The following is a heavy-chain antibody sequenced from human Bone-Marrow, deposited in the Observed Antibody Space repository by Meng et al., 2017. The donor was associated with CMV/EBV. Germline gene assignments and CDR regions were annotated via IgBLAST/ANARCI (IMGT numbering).Heavy chain of an antibody. V-gene: IGHV3-11*01. D-gene: IGHD3-16*01. Sequence: RGSLRLSCTASGFIFSDYYMSWVRQAPGKGLEWVAHISSSGTTIFHGDSVKGRFTISRDNAKKSLYLQMNSLRPDDTAVYYCTRDVHLGGFEAFDTWGQGTLVTVSS. CDR2: ISSSGTTI. CDR3: TRDVHLGGFEAFDT. J-gene: IGHJ3*02. CDR1: GFIFSDYY.